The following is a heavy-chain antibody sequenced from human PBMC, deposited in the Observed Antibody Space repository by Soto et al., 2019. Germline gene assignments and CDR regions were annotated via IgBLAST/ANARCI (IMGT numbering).Heavy chain of an antibody. CDR3: ARAMSVADAFDI. J-gene: IGHJ3*02. D-gene: IGHD3-10*02. CDR1: GYTFTSYG. CDR2: ISAYNGNT. Sequence: QVQLVQSGAEVKKPGASVKVSCKASGYTFTSYGICWVRQAPGQGLDCMGWISAYNGNTNYAQKLQGRVTMTTDTSTSTAYMELRSLKCDDTAVYYCARAMSVADAFDIWGQGTMVTVSS. V-gene: IGHV1-18*01.